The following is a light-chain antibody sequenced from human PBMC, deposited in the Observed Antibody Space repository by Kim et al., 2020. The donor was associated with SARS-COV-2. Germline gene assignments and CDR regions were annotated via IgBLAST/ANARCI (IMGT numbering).Light chain of an antibody. Sequence: EIVMTQSPATLPVSPGERVILSCRASQDIRNNLAWYQQKPGQAPRLLIHGASIRATGIPARFSGSGSETEFTLTISSLQSEDFAVYYCQQYDIWPPLTFGGGTKVDIK. CDR2: GAS. CDR1: QDIRNN. CDR3: QQYDIWPPLT. J-gene: IGKJ4*01. V-gene: IGKV3-15*01.